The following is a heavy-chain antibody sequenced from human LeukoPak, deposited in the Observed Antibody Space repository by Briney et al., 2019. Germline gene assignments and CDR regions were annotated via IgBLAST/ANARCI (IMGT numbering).Heavy chain of an antibody. CDR3: ARGQKYTSCYTVTELGSRYFDY. J-gene: IGHJ4*02. CDR1: GESFTGYY. V-gene: IGHV4-34*01. D-gene: IGHD5-18*01. CDR2: MNDSGSS. Sequence: SETLSLTCAVYGESFTGYYWNWIRQSPGKGLEWIGEMNDSGSSHYNPSLKSRVTISVDTSKNWFSLRLTSVTAADTAVYYCARGQKYTSCYTVTELGSRYFDYWGQGTLVTVSS.